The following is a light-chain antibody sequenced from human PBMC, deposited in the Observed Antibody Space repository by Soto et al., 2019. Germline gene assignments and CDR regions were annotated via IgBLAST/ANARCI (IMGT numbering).Light chain of an antibody. CDR3: VSYTSSTTYV. Sequence: QSALTQPASVSGSPGQSITFSCTGTSSDVGGYNYVSWYQQHPGKPPKLIIYDVANRPSGVSNRFSGSKSGSTASLIISRLQTEDEADYYCVSYTSSTTYVFGTGTKLTVL. CDR1: SSDVGGYNY. V-gene: IGLV2-14*03. J-gene: IGLJ1*01. CDR2: DVA.